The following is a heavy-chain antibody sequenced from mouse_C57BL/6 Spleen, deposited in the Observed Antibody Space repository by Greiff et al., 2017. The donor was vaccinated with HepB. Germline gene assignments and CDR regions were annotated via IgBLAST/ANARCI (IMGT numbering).Heavy chain of an antibody. CDR1: GYTFTSYW. Sequence: QVQLQQPGAELVRPGSSVKLSCKASGYTFTSYWMDWVKQRPGQGLEWIGNIYPSDSETHYNQKFKDKATLTVDKSSSTAYMQLSSLTSEDSAVYYCARGGYGNYVFAYWGQGTLVTVSA. J-gene: IGHJ3*01. V-gene: IGHV1-61*01. CDR3: ARGGYGNYVFAY. D-gene: IGHD2-1*01. CDR2: IYPSDSET.